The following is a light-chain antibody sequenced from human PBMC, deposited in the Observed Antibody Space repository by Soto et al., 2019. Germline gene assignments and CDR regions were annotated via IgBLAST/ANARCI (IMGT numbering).Light chain of an antibody. J-gene: IGLJ1*01. Sequence: QSVLTQPPSVCGAPRQRVTISCTGSSSNIGAGYDVHWYQQFPGTAPKLLIYGNSNRPSGVPDRFSGSKSGSSASLAITGLQAEDEADYYCQSYDSSLSGYVFGTGTKLTVL. CDR1: SSNIGAGYD. CDR2: GNS. V-gene: IGLV1-40*01. CDR3: QSYDSSLSGYV.